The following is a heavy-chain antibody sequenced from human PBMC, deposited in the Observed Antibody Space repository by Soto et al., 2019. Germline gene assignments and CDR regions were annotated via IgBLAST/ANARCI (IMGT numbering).Heavy chain of an antibody. V-gene: IGHV3-21*01. D-gene: IGHD2-8*01. J-gene: IGHJ6*03. CDR2: ISSSSSYI. CDR3: ARDHANGVRHIYYYDYMDV. Sequence: VGSLRLSCAASGFTFSSYSMNWVRQAPGKGLEWVSSISSSSSYIYYADSVKGRFTISRDNAKNSLYLQMNSLRAEDTAVYYCARDHANGVRHIYYYDYMDVWGKGTTVTIS. CDR1: GFTFSSYS.